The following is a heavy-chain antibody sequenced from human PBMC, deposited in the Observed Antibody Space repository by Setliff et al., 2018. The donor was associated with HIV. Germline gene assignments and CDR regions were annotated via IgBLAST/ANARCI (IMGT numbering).Heavy chain of an antibody. CDR1: SGSISSNYY. CDR3: ARPALGIGGGAMFDS. J-gene: IGHJ4*02. CDR2: VHFSGST. D-gene: IGHD3-3*01. V-gene: IGHV4-39*01. Sequence: KSSETLSLTCSVSSGSISSNYYWGWIRQPPGKGLEWIGNVHFSGSTYYNPSLKSRVTIHVATSQRQFFLSLSSVTAADTAVYYCARPALGIGGGAMFDSWGRGTLVTVSS.